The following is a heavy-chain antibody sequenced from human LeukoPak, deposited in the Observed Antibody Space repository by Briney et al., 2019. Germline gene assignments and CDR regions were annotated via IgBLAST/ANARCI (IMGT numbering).Heavy chain of an antibody. Sequence: GGSLRLSCAASGFTFSSYAMRWVRPAPGKGLEGVSSISGNGGGAYYADSVEGRCTISRDNSKNTLYLQMNSLRAEDTAIYCCAKLGRNGYSYYFDQWGQGTLVTVSS. D-gene: IGHD5-24*01. CDR1: GFTFSSYA. J-gene: IGHJ4*02. CDR3: AKLGRNGYSYYFDQ. CDR2: ISGNGGGA. V-gene: IGHV3-23*01.